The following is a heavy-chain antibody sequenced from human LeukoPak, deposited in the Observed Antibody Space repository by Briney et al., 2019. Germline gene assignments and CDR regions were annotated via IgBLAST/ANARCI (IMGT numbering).Heavy chain of an antibody. CDR2: ISGSGGST. V-gene: IGHV3-23*01. CDR3: AKGDSGWYGLFDY. CDR1: GFTFSRYA. J-gene: IGHJ4*02. D-gene: IGHD6-19*01. Sequence: GGSLRLSCAASGFTFSRYAMSWVRQAPGKGLEWISGISGSGGSTYYADSVKGRFTISRDNSKNALFLQMNSLRAEDTAVYYCAKGDSGWYGLFDYWGQGTLVTVSS.